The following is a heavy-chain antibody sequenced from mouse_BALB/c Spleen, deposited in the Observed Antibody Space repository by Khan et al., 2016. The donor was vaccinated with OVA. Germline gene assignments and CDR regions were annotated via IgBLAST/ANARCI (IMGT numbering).Heavy chain of an antibody. CDR1: GYTFSSYW. CDR2: IYPGNGNT. J-gene: IGHJ2*01. V-gene: IGHV1-87*01. Sequence: QVQLQQSGAELARPGASVKLSCKASGYTFSSYWMQWVKQRPGQGLEWIGTIYPGNGNTRYTQKFKDKATLTADKSSSTASMQLSSLTSEDSAVYYCARGKYYGSTSYIDYWGQGTTLTVSS. CDR3: ARGKYYGSTSYIDY. D-gene: IGHD1-1*01.